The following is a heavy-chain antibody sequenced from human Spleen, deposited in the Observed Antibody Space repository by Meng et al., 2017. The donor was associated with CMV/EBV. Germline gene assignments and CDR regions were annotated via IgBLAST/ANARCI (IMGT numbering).Heavy chain of an antibody. CDR3: ARDHWERITIFGVADYGMDV. CDR1: GFTFNTYV. J-gene: IGHJ6*02. D-gene: IGHD3-3*01. CDR2: ISSSSSYI. Sequence: GGSLRLSCAASGFTFNTYVMHWVRQAPGKGLEWVSSISSSSSYIYYADSVKGRFTISRDNAKNSLYLQMNSLRAEDTAVYYCARDHWERITIFGVADYGMDVWGQGTTVTVSS. V-gene: IGHV3-21*01.